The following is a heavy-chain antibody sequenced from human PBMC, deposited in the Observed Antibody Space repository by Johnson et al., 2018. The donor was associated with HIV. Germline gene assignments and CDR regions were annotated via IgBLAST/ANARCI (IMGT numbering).Heavy chain of an antibody. CDR1: GFTSSSYW. CDR3: ARGRGALDI. V-gene: IGHV3-7*04. J-gene: IGHJ3*02. Sequence: VQLVESGGGLVQPGGSLRLSCAASGFTSSSYWMTWVRQAPGKGLEWVANIKQDGSEKYYVDSVKGRFTISRDNAKNSLYLQMNSLRAEETAVYYCARGRGALDIWGQGTMVTVSS. D-gene: IGHD3-16*01. CDR2: IKQDGSEK.